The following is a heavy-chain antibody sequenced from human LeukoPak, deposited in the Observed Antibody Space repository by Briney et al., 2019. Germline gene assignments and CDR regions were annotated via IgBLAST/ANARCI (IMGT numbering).Heavy chain of an antibody. Sequence: SQTLSLTCAISGDSVSSNSAAWNWIRQSPSRGLEWLGRTYYRSKWYNDYAVSVKSRITINPDTSKNQFSLQLNSVTHEDTAVYYCARAGGAQYSSSPGAAFDIWGQGTMVTVSS. CDR2: TYYRSKWYN. J-gene: IGHJ3*02. CDR3: ARAGGAQYSSSPGAAFDI. V-gene: IGHV6-1*01. D-gene: IGHD6-6*01. CDR1: GDSVSSNSAA.